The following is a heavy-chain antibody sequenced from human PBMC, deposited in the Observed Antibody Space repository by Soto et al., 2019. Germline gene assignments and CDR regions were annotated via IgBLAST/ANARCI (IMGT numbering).Heavy chain of an antibody. V-gene: IGHV1-3*01. D-gene: IGHD2-15*01. J-gene: IGHJ4*02. CDR2: INAGNVNT. Sequence: ASVKVSCKASGYTFTSYGMDWVRQAPGQRLEWMGWINAGNVNTEYSQRVQGRVTVTRDTSASTGYMELNSLRAEDTAVYYRAKGYAYFDYWGLGTLVSV. CDR3: AKGYAYFDY. CDR1: GYTFTSYG.